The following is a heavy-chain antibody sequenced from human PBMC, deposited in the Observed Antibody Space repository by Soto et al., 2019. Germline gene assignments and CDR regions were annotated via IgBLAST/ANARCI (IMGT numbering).Heavy chain of an antibody. CDR1: GFTFSSSA. V-gene: IGHV3-23*01. CDR2: VSENGGSRGGT. D-gene: IGHD2-21*01. CDR3: ASAKAVVIAALGI. J-gene: IGHJ3*02. Sequence: EVQLLESGGGLVQPGGSLRLSCTASGFTFSSSAMNWVRQAPGQGLEWVASVSENGGSRGGTYYADSVKGRFTISRDNSKNTLYLQMHSLRGADTAVYYCASAKAVVIAALGIWGQGTMVTVSS.